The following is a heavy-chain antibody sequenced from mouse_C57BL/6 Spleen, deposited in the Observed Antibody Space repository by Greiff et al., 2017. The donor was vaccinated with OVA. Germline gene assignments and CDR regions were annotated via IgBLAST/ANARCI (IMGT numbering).Heavy chain of an antibody. CDR1: GYTFTDYY. D-gene: IGHD4-1*01. Sequence: VQLKQSGPELVKPGASVTTSCKASGYTFTDYYVNWVKQSHGKSLEWIGDINPNNGGTSYNQQFKGKATMTVDKSSSTAYMVLRSLTSEDSAVYNSARGGWDVYFDDWGQGTTHTVSS. J-gene: IGHJ2*01. CDR2: INPNNGGT. V-gene: IGHV1-26*01. CDR3: ARGGWDVYFDD.